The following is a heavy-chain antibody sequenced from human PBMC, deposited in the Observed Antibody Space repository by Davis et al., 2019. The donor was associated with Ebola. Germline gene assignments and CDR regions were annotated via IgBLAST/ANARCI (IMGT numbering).Heavy chain of an antibody. Sequence: LRLSCTVSGGSISSGGYYWSWIRQPPGKGLEWIGYIYYSGSTYYNPSLKSRVTISVDTSKNQFSLKLSSVTAADTAVYYCARDLIYSYGFARNYYYFYGMDVWGQGTTVTVSS. D-gene: IGHD5-18*01. CDR1: GGSISSGGYY. CDR2: IYYSGST. J-gene: IGHJ6*02. CDR3: ARDLIYSYGFARNYYYFYGMDV. V-gene: IGHV4-30-4*01.